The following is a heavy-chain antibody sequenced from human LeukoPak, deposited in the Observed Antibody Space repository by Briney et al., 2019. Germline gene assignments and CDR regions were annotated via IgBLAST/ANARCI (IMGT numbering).Heavy chain of an antibody. D-gene: IGHD3-22*01. V-gene: IGHV4-38-2*02. J-gene: IGHJ4*02. CDR3: ARVTGYMIEDYFDY. CDR2: ISDSGSA. Sequence: SETLSLTCTASGSSMSSDYYWGWIRQPPGKGLEWIGSISDSGSAYYNPSLKSRVVISVDPSKKQFSLKVTSVTAADTAVYYCARVTGYMIEDYFDYWGQGTLVTVSS. CDR1: GSSMSSDYY.